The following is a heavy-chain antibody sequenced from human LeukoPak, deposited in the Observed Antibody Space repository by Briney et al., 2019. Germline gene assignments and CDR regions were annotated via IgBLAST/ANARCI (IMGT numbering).Heavy chain of an antibody. CDR2: IWYDGSNK. V-gene: IGHV3-33*01. CDR1: GFTFSSYG. D-gene: IGHD6-19*01. CDR3: ARVGESGGWYAPVDY. Sequence: GGSLRLSCAASGFTFSSYGMHWVRQAPGKGLEWGAVIWYDGSNKYYADSVKGRFTISRDNSKNTLYLQMNSLRAEDTAVYYCARVGESGGWYAPVDYWGQGTLVTVSS. J-gene: IGHJ4*02.